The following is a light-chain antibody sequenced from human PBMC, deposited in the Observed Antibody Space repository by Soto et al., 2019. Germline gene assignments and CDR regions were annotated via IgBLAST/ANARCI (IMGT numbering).Light chain of an antibody. V-gene: IGKV2-28*01. CDR2: LGS. CDR3: MQPLQSWT. Sequence: DIVMTQSPLSLPVTPGEPASISCRSSQSLLHSNGYNYLDWYLQKPGQSPQLLIYLGSNRASGVSDRFSGSGSGTDFTLKISRVEAEDVGVYYCMQPLQSWTFGQGTKV. J-gene: IGKJ1*01. CDR1: QSLLHSNGYNY.